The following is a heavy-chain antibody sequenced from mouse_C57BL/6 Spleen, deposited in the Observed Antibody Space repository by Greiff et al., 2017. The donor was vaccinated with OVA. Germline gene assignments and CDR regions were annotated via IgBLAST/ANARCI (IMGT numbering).Heavy chain of an antibody. J-gene: IGHJ4*01. CDR3: ARHPLSDYAMDY. D-gene: IGHD1-3*01. Sequence: QVTLKESGPGLVAPSPSLSITCTVSGFSLTSYGVHWVRQPPGKGLEWLVVIWSDGSTTYNSALKSRLSISTDNSKSQVFLKMNSLQTDDTAMYCCARHPLSDYAMDYWGQGTSVTVSS. CDR2: IWSDGST. CDR1: GFSLTSYG. V-gene: IGHV2-6-1*01.